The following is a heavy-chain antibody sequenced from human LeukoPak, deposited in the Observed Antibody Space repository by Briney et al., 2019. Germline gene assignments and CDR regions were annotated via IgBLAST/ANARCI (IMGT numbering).Heavy chain of an antibody. D-gene: IGHD3-22*01. Sequence: PSETLSLTCTVSGGSISIYYWSWIRQPPGKGLEWIGYIYYSGSTNYNPSLKSRVTISVDTSKNQFSLKLSSVTAADTTVYYCARRDYYDSSGCGYWGQGTLVTVSS. J-gene: IGHJ4*02. CDR3: ARRDYYDSSGCGY. CDR1: GGSISIYY. CDR2: IYYSGST. V-gene: IGHV4-59*08.